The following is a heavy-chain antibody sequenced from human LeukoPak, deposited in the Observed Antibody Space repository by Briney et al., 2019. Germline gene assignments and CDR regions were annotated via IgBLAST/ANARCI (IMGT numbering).Heavy chain of an antibody. CDR1: GYTLTEWS. Sequence: GASVKVSCKVSGYTLTEWSMHWVRQAPGKGLEWMGGFDPEDGETIYAQKFQGRVTMTEDTSTDTAYMELSSLRSEDTAVYYCATGRGEKAAAGRPLPDYWGQGTLVTVSS. CDR2: FDPEDGET. J-gene: IGHJ4*02. D-gene: IGHD6-13*01. V-gene: IGHV1-24*01. CDR3: ATGRGEKAAAGRPLPDY.